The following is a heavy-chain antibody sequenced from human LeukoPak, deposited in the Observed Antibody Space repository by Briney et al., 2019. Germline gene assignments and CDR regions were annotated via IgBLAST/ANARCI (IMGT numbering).Heavy chain of an antibody. CDR1: GFTFSSYG. Sequence: GGSLRLSCAASGFTFSSYGMHWVRQAPGKGLEWMAVISYDGSNKYYADSVKGRFTISRDNSKNTLYLQMNSLRAEDTAVYYCAKDKGTNSYGSPYYYYGMDAWGQGTTVTVSS. V-gene: IGHV3-30*18. CDR2: ISYDGSNK. J-gene: IGHJ6*02. D-gene: IGHD5-18*01. CDR3: AKDKGTNSYGSPYYYYGMDA.